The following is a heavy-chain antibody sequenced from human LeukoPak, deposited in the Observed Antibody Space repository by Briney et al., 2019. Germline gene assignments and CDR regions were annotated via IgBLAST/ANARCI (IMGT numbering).Heavy chain of an antibody. CDR1: GFTFSTYW. Sequence: GSLRLSCAASGFTFSTYWMSWVRQAPGKGLEWVANIKQDGSEKYYVDSVKGRFTISRDNAKKSLGLEMNSLRAEDTAVYFCARVDTDVGGIDYWGQGTLVTVSS. V-gene: IGHV3-7*05. CDR2: IKQDGSEK. D-gene: IGHD5-18*01. J-gene: IGHJ4*02. CDR3: ARVDTDVGGIDY.